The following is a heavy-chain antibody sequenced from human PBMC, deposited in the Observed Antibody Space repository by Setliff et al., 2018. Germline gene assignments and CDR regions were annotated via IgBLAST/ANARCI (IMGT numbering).Heavy chain of an antibody. CDR1: GYTFTNYW. Sequence: GESLKISCQGSGYTFTNYWIGWVRQMPGKGLEWMGILKPGDSGIRYSPSFQGQVTLSADTSIATAYLHWTSLKASDTAMYYCVRHRGGNAGYYFDYWGQGTLVTVSS. D-gene: IGHD2-15*01. J-gene: IGHJ4*02. CDR3: VRHRGGNAGYYFDY. V-gene: IGHV5-51*01. CDR2: LKPGDSGI.